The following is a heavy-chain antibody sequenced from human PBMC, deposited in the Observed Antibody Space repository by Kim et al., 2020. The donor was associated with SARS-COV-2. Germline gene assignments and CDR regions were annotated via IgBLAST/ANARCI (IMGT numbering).Heavy chain of an antibody. CDR2: IYWDDDK. J-gene: IGHJ3*02. V-gene: IGHV2-5*02. CDR1: GFSLSTSGVG. CDR3: AHIGISGPQFAPEDAFDI. Sequence: SGPTLVNPTQTLTLTCTFSGFSLSTSGVGVGWIRQPPGKALEWLALIYWDDDKRYSPSLKSRLTITKDTSKNQVVLTMTNMDPVDTATYYCAHIGISGPQFAPEDAFDIWGQGTMVTVSS. D-gene: IGHD1-26*01.